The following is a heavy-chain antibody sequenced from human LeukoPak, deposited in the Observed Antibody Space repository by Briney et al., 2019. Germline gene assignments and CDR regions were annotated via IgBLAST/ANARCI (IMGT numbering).Heavy chain of an antibody. CDR2: INHSGST. Sequence: SETLSLTCAVYGGSFSGYYWSWIRQPPGKGLEWIGEINHSGSTNYNPSLKSRVTISVDTSKNQFSLKLSSVTAADTAIYYCGKTDIYFNPIDYWGPGSLVTVSS. CDR1: GGSFSGYY. V-gene: IGHV4-34*01. D-gene: IGHD3-9*01. CDR3: GKTDIYFNPIDY. J-gene: IGHJ4*02.